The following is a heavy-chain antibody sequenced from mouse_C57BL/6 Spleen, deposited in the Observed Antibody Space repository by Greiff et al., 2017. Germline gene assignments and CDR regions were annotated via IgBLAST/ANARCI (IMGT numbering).Heavy chain of an antibody. CDR3: ALYYGNPSYAMDY. CDR1: GYTFTSYW. V-gene: IGHV1-72*01. Sequence: QVQLKQPGAELVKPGASVKLSCKASGYTFTSYWMHWVKQRPGRGLEWIGRIDPNSGGTKYNEKFKSKATLTVDKPSSTAYMQLSSLTSEDSAVYYCALYYGNPSYAMDYWGQGTSVTVSS. J-gene: IGHJ4*01. CDR2: IDPNSGGT. D-gene: IGHD2-1*01.